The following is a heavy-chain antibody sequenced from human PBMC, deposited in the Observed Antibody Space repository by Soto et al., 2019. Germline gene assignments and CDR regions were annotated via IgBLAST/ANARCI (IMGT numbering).Heavy chain of an antibody. CDR3: AGVRGPYCGGECYPPTPNWFDP. V-gene: IGHV4-30-2*01. CDR2: IYHSGST. Sequence: QLQMQESGSGLVKPSLTLSLTCAVSGGSISSGGYSWSWIRQPPGKGLEWIGYIYHSGSTYYNPSLKSRVTISVDRSKNHFSLKLSSVTAADSAVYYCAGVRGPYCGGECYPPTPNWFDPWGQGTLVTVSS. CDR1: GGSISSGGYS. J-gene: IGHJ5*02. D-gene: IGHD2-21*01.